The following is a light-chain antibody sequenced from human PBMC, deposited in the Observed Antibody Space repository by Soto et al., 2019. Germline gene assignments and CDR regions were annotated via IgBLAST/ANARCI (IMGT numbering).Light chain of an antibody. V-gene: IGKV3-15*01. Sequence: EIVMTQSPATLSVSPGERATLSCRASQSVRSNYLAWYQQKPGQAPRLLIYDASTRATGIPARFSGSGSGKAFPLTISRLQAEDVAVYFWQQYSAWPLTFGPGTKVDI. CDR3: QQYSAWPLT. J-gene: IGKJ3*01. CDR2: DAS. CDR1: QSVRSN.